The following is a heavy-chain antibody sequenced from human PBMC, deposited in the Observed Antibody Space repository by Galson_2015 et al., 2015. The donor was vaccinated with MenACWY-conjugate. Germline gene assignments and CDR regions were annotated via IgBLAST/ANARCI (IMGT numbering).Heavy chain of an antibody. J-gene: IGHJ5*02. CDR3: ARRGSTLDGRPGWFDP. V-gene: IGHV3-21*01. Sequence: SLRLSCAASGFTFSTYSMNWVRQAPGMGLEWVSSISSDSSYIYYADSVKGRFTISRDNAKDSVYLQMNSLRAEDTAVYYCARRGSTLDGRPGWFDPWGQGTLVTVSS. CDR2: ISSDSSYI. CDR1: GFTFSTYS. D-gene: IGHD5/OR15-5a*01.